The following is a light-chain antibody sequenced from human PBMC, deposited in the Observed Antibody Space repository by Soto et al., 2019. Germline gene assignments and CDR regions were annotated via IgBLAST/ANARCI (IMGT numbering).Light chain of an antibody. CDR3: QQLNSYPLT. Sequence: DIQLTQSPSFLSASVGDRVTITCRASQGISSYLDWYQQKPGKAPKLLSYAASTLQSGVPSRFSGSGSGTEFTLTISSLQPEDFATYYCQQLNSYPLTFGGGTKVEIK. V-gene: IGKV1-9*01. CDR2: AAS. J-gene: IGKJ4*01. CDR1: QGISSY.